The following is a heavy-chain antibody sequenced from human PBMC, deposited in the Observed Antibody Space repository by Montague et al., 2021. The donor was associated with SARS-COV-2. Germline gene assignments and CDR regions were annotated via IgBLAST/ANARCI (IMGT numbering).Heavy chain of an antibody. D-gene: IGHD3-22*01. CDR1: GGSISSSSYY. CDR3: ASPTYYYDSSGSDAFDI. J-gene: IGHJ3*02. V-gene: IGHV4-39*01. CDR2: IYYSGST. Sequence: SETLSLTCTVSGGSISSSSYYWGWIRQPPGKGLEWIGSIYYSGSTYYNPSLKSRVTISVDTSKNQFSLKLSSVTAAETAVYYCASPTYYYDSSGSDAFDIWGQGTMVTVSS.